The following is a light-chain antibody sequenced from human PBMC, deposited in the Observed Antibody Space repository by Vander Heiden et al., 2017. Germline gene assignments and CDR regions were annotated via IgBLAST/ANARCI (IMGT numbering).Light chain of an antibody. V-gene: IGKV1-39*01. Sequence: DIQMTQSPSSLSASVGDRVTITCRASQSISSYLNWYQQKPGKAPKLLIYAASSLQSGVPSRFSGSGYGKDFTLTISSRQPEDFASYYCQQSYRNPLLTFGGGTKVEIK. CDR1: QSISSY. J-gene: IGKJ4*01. CDR3: QQSYRNPLLT. CDR2: AAS.